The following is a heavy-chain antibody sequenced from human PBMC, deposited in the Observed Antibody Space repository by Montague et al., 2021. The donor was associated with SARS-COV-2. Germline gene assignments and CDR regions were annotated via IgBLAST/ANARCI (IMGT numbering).Heavy chain of an antibody. CDR1: GGSFSDYK. CDR3: TRGAPGC. Sequence: SETLSLTCAVYGGSFSDYKWTWIRQSPGKGLEWLGQISHSGSANYNPSLKSRVTISVDTAKNQFSLKLTSVSVADTAVYYCTRGAPGCWGQGTLVTVSS. J-gene: IGHJ4*02. D-gene: IGHD6-19*01. V-gene: IGHV4-34*01. CDR2: ISHSGSA.